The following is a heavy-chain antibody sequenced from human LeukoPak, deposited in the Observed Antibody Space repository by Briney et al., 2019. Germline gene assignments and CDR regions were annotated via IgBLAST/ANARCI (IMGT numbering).Heavy chain of an antibody. Sequence: SETLSLTCTVSGGSVSSGSYDWGWIRQPPGKGLEWIVYIYYSGSTNYNPSLKSRFTISVDTSKNQFSLKLSSVTAADTAVYYCARDPEPDYYGSGRGFGMDVWGKGTTVTVSS. CDR1: GGSVSSGSYD. CDR3: ARDPEPDYYGSGRGFGMDV. J-gene: IGHJ6*04. V-gene: IGHV4-61*01. CDR2: IYYSGST. D-gene: IGHD3-10*01.